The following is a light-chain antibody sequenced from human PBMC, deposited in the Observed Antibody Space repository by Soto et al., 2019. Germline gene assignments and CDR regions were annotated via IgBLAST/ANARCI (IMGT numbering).Light chain of an antibody. CDR2: GAS. Sequence: EIVFTQSPGTLSFSPGEGATLSCRASQSISSNFLAWYQQKRGQAPRLLIHGASNRATGIPDRFSGSGSGTDFTLTITRLEPEDFAVYYCQQYGGSPRTFGQRTKVDIK. CDR1: QSISSNF. J-gene: IGKJ1*01. CDR3: QQYGGSPRT. V-gene: IGKV3-20*01.